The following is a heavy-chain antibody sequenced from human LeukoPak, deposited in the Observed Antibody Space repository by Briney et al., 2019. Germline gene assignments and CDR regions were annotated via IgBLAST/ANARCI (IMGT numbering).Heavy chain of an antibody. J-gene: IGHJ3*02. CDR1: ADSFSSHY. CDR2: ISYIGST. Sequence: SETLSLTCAVSADSFSSHYWTWIRQPPGKGLEWIGYISYIGSTNYNPSLKSRVTISIDTSKNQFSLKLSSVAAADTAVYYCARDLVTVTKGFDIWGQGTMVSVSS. V-gene: IGHV4-59*11. D-gene: IGHD4-17*01. CDR3: ARDLVTVTKGFDI.